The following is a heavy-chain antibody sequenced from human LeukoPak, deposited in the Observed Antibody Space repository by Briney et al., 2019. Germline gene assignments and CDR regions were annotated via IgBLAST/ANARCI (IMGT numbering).Heavy chain of an antibody. J-gene: IGHJ4*02. Sequence: GGSLRLSCAASGFTFSGSAVHWVRQAPGKGLEWVAVIWYDGSNKYYADSVKGRFTISRDNSKNTLYLQMDSLRAEDTAVYYCAKDLYSGSYTSDYWGQGTLVTVSS. CDR2: IWYDGSNK. CDR3: AKDLYSGSYTSDY. D-gene: IGHD1-26*01. V-gene: IGHV3-33*06. CDR1: GFTFSGSA.